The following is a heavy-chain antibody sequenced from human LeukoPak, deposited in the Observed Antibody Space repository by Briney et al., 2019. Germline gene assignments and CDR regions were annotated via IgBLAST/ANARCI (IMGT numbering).Heavy chain of an antibody. CDR1: GGSISSYY. CDR2: IYYSGST. J-gene: IGHJ3*02. D-gene: IGHD6-13*01. CDR3: ARGQLADAFDI. Sequence: PSETLSLTCTVSGGSISSYYWSWIRQPPGKGLEWIGYIYYSGSTNYNTSLKSRVTISVDTSKNQFSLKLSSVTAADTAVYYCARGQLADAFDIWGQGTMVTVSS. V-gene: IGHV4-59*01.